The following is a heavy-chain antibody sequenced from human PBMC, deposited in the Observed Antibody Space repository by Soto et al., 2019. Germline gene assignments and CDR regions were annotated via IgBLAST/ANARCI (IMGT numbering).Heavy chain of an antibody. CDR1: CNTFTTYC. D-gene: IGHD3-10*01. V-gene: IGHV1-18*04. CDR3: ARENPRGLNFDY. CDR2: ISAYNGNT. J-gene: IGHJ4*02. Sequence: GASVQGSGNTSCNTFTTYCISWVRQAPCQGIEWIGWISAYNGNTNYAQKLQGRVTMTTETSTSIAYMELRNLRSDDTAVYYCARENPRGLNFDYWGQGTLVTVSS.